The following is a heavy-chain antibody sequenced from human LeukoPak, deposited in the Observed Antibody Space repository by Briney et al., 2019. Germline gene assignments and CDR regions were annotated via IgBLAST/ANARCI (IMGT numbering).Heavy chain of an antibody. V-gene: IGHV4-39*01. CDR3: ASQFIAAADQLFDY. Sequence: SETLSLTCTVSGGSISSSSYYWGWIRQPPGKGLEWIGSIYYSGSTYHNPSLKSRVTVSVDTSKSQFSLKLSSVTAADTAVYYCASQFIAAADQLFDYWGQGTLVTVSS. J-gene: IGHJ4*02. D-gene: IGHD6-13*01. CDR1: GGSISSSSYY. CDR2: IYYSGST.